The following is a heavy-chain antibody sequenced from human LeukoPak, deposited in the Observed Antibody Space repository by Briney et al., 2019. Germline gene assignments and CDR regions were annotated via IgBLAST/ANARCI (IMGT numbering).Heavy chain of an antibody. CDR1: GYTFTSYD. CDR2: MNSHSANS. V-gene: IGHV1-8*01. D-gene: IGHD6-25*01. CDR3: ARDRRLFSAAAGKGWLDP. Sequence: GASVKVSCKASGYTFTSYDINWVRQTSGQGLEWMGWMNSHSANSGFSQSFQGRVIMTSNTSINTAYMELSGLTSEDTAVYFCARDRRLFSAAAGKGWLDPWGQGTLVTVSS. J-gene: IGHJ5*02.